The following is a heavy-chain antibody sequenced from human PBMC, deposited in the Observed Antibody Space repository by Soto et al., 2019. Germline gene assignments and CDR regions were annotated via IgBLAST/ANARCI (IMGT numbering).Heavy chain of an antibody. D-gene: IGHD3-22*01. CDR2: IRSKAFGGTT. V-gene: IGHV3-49*03. J-gene: IGHJ6*02. CDR3: TRGLDYYDNRGYSELLGVYDMDV. CDR1: GFTFGDYA. Sequence: HPGGSLRLSCTASGFTFGDYAMSWFRQTPGKGLEWVGFIRSKAFGGTTEYAASVKGRFTISRDDSKNIANLQMNSLKTEDTAVYYCTRGLDYYDNRGYSELLGVYDMDVWGRGTTATVSS.